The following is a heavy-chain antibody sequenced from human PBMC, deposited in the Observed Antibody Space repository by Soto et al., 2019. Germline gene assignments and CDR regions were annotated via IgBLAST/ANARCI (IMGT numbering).Heavy chain of an antibody. CDR1: GLDFSSEV. J-gene: IGHJ6*02. CDR2: ISGSGRTI. Sequence: GGSLRLSCAASGLDFSSEVMCWVRQAPGKGLEWVSSISGSGRTIYHADSMRGRFTISRDDSKNTLYLQMNSLKTEDTAVYYCTTDLQQYYYGMDVWGQGTTVTVSS. CDR3: TTDLQQYYYGMDV. V-gene: IGHV3-23*01.